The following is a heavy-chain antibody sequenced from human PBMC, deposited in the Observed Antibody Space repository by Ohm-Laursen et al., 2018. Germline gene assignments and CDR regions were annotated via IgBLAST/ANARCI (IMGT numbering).Heavy chain of an antibody. CDR3: EGKGPQQLY. Sequence: GSLRPSCSASGFIFSSYAMSWVRQAPGKGLEWVSAITVNGDNTFYADSVKGRFTISRDNSKNTLYLQMNSLTAEDTAAYYCEGKGPQQLYWGQGTLVTVSS. J-gene: IGHJ4*02. CDR2: ITVNGDNT. D-gene: IGHD6-13*01. CDR1: GFIFSSYA. V-gene: IGHV3-23*01.